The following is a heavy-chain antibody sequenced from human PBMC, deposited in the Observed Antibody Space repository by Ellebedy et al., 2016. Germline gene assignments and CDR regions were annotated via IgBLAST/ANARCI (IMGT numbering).Heavy chain of an antibody. CDR2: FHYTDNT. D-gene: IGHD7-27*01. J-gene: IGHJ2*01. CDR1: GGSISSGEYS. CDR3: VRVRNWGGWFFDL. V-gene: IGHV4-30-4*01. Sequence: SETLSLTCAVSGGSISSGEYSWSCFRQPPGKGLEYIGYFHYTDNTFYNPSRKIRVTISVDTSSNQLSLSLNSVTAADTAVYFCVRVRNWGGWFFDLWGRGTLVTVSS.